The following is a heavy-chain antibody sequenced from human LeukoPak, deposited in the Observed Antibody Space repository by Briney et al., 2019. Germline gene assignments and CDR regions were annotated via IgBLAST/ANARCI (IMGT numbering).Heavy chain of an antibody. V-gene: IGHV3-23*01. CDR1: GFTFSSYE. CDR3: AKEAVLLWFGELLPYYMDV. Sequence: PGGSLRLSCAASGFTFSSYEMNWVRQAPGKGLEWVSAISGSGGRTYYADCVKGRFTISRDNSKNTLYLQMNSMRAEDTAVYYCAKEAVLLWFGELLPYYMDVWGKGTTVTISS. J-gene: IGHJ6*03. D-gene: IGHD3-10*01. CDR2: ISGSGGRT.